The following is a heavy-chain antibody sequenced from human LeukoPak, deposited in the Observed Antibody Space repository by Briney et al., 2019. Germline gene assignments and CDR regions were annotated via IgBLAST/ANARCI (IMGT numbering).Heavy chain of an antibody. CDR3: ARQRNHLGRDY. V-gene: IGHV5-51*01. CDR1: GYSFTSSW. CDR2: IYPGDSDT. J-gene: IGHJ4*02. D-gene: IGHD1-14*01. Sequence: PGESLKISCKGPGYSFTSSWIGWVRQMPGKGLEWMGIIYPGDSDTRYSPSFQGQVTISADKSISTAYLQWSGLKASDTAMYYCARQRNHLGRDYWGQGTLVTVSS.